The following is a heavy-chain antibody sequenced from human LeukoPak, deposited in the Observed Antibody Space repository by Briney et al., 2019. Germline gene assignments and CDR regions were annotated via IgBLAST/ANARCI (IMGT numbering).Heavy chain of an antibody. Sequence: PSETLSLTCAVYGGSFSGYYWSWIRQPPGKGLEWIGEINHSGSTNYNPSLKSRVTISVDTSKNQFSLKLSSVTAADTAVYYCARTYGSGSYLRFDPWGQGTLVTVSS. D-gene: IGHD3-10*01. CDR3: ARTYGSGSYLRFDP. CDR1: GGSFSGYY. J-gene: IGHJ5*02. CDR2: INHSGST. V-gene: IGHV4-34*01.